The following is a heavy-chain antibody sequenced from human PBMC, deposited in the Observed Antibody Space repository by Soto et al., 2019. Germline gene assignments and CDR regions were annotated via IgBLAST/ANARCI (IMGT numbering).Heavy chain of an antibody. D-gene: IGHD3-16*01. J-gene: IGHJ4*02. V-gene: IGHV3-23*01. Sequence: EVQLLESGGGLVQPGGSLRLSCVASGFAFSSYAMSWVRQAPGKGLEWVSAISGSGGSTYYGDSVKGRFTISRDNSTNTLYLQMNSLRAEDTAVYYCAEEWEVCDYWGQGTLVTVSS. CDR2: ISGSGGST. CDR3: AEEWEVCDY. CDR1: GFAFSSYA.